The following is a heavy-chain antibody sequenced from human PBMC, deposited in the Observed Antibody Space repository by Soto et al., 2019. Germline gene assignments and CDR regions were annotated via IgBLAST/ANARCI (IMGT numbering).Heavy chain of an antibody. CDR1: GGSISSYY. CDR3: ARGDDSSVYFDY. V-gene: IGHV4-59*01. Sequence: SETLSLTCTVSGGSISSYYWSWIRQPPGKGLEWIGYIYYSGSTNYNPSLKSRVTISVDTSKNQFSLKLSSVTAADTAVYYCARGDDSSVYFDYWGQGTLVTVSS. D-gene: IGHD3-22*01. CDR2: IYYSGST. J-gene: IGHJ4*02.